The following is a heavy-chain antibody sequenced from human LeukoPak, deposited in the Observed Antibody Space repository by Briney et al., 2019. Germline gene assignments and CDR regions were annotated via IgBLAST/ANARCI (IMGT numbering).Heavy chain of an antibody. D-gene: IGHD2-15*01. CDR1: GFTFSTYA. J-gene: IGHJ4*02. Sequence: GGSLRLSCAASGFTFSTYAMSWVRQAPGKGLGWVSAISGSGGSTYYADYVKGRFTISRDNSKNTLYLQMNSLRAEDTAVYYCAKALDSGALPRGASYFAYWGQGTLVTVSS. CDR3: AKALDSGALPRGASYFAY. V-gene: IGHV3-23*01. CDR2: ISGSGGST.